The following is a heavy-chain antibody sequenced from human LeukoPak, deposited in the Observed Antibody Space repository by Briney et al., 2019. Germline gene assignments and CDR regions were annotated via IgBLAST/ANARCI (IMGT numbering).Heavy chain of an antibody. V-gene: IGHV6-1*01. Sequence: SQTLSLTCAISGDSVSSNSVTWNWIRQSPSRGLEWLGRTYYRSTGYNDYAVSVRGRITANPDTSKTQFSLPLTAVTPEDTAVYYCARRLTLSYCFDPWGHGILVTVSS. D-gene: IGHD2-21*02. J-gene: IGHJ5*02. CDR3: ARRLTLSYCFDP. CDR1: GDSVSSNSVT. CDR2: TYYRSTGYN.